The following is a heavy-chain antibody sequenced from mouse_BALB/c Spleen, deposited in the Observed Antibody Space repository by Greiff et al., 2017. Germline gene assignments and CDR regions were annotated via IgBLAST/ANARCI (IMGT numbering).Heavy chain of an antibody. CDR3: ARGLRRPYYAMDY. CDR1: GYTFTSYV. J-gene: IGHJ4*01. Sequence: EVQLQQSGPELVKPGASVKMSCKASGYTFTSYVMHWVKQKPGQGLEWIGYINPYNDGTKYNEKFKGKATLTSDKSSSTAYMELSSLTSEDSAVYYCARGLRRPYYAMDYWGQGTSVTVSS. D-gene: IGHD2-4*01. V-gene: IGHV1-14*01. CDR2: INPYNDGT.